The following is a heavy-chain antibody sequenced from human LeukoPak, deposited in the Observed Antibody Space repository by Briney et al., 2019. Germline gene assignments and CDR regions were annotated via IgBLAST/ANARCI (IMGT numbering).Heavy chain of an antibody. V-gene: IGHV3-7*01. Sequence: GGSLRLSCAASGFTFSSYWMSWVRQAPGKVLEWMANIKQDGSEKYYVDSVKGRFTISRDNAKNSLYLQMNSLRAEDTAVYYCARQPSWNPLDHFDYWGQGTLVTVSS. CDR2: IKQDGSEK. CDR1: GFTFSSYW. J-gene: IGHJ4*02. D-gene: IGHD1-1*01. CDR3: ARQPSWNPLDHFDY.